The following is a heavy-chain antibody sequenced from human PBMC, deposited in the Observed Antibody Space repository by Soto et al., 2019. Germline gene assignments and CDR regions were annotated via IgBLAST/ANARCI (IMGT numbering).Heavy chain of an antibody. CDR3: SRDLGYCSGGSCHCNGTDV. Sequence: SQTLSLTCAFSGDNVSRNSAAWNWIRQSPSRGLEWLGRTYYRSKWFYDYAVSVKSRVAINPDTSKNQFSLHLNSVTPEDTAVYYCSRDLGYCSGGSCHCNGTDVWGHGTKGIVSS. J-gene: IGHJ6*02. V-gene: IGHV6-1*01. CDR1: GDNVSRNSAA. CDR2: TYYRSKWFY. D-gene: IGHD2-15*01.